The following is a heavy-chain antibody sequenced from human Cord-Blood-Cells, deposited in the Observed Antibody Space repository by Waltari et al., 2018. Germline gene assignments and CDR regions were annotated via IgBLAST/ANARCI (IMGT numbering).Heavy chain of an antibody. CDR1: GGSISSSSYY. Sequence: QLQLQESGPGLVKPSETLSLTCTVSGGSISSSSYYWGWLRQPPGKGLEWIGSIYYSGSTYYNPSLKSRVTISVDTSKNQFSLKLSSVTAADTAVYYCARQWPGDWYFDLWGRGTLVTVSS. V-gene: IGHV4-39*07. D-gene: IGHD6-19*01. J-gene: IGHJ2*01. CDR2: IYYSGST. CDR3: ARQWPGDWYFDL.